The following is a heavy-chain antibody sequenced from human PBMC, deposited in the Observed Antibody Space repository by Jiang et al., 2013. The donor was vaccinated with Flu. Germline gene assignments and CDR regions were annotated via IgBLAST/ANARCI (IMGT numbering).Heavy chain of an antibody. V-gene: IGHV4-59*01. CDR2: IYYSGST. D-gene: IGHD6-13*01. CDR3: ARDHQQAYYYYGMDV. Sequence: GSGLVKPSETLSLTCTVSGGSISSYYWSWIRQPPGKGLEWIGYIYYSGSTNYNPSLKSRVTISVDTSKNQFSLKLSSVTAADTAVYYCARDHQQAYYYYGMDVWGQGTTVTVSS. J-gene: IGHJ6*02. CDR1: GGSISSYY.